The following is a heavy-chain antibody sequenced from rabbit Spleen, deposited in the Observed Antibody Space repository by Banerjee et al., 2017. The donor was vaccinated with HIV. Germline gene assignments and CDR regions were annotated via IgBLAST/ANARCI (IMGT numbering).Heavy chain of an antibody. CDR2: IDNNDATP. CDR1: GLDFSRSYW. CDR3: ARTFNL. Sequence: QSLEESGGDLVKPGASLTLTCTASGLDFSRSYWICWVRQAPGKGLEWIACIDNNDATPYYANWAKGRFIITKTSLTTVTLQMTSLTTADTATYFCARTFNLWGQGTLVTVS. V-gene: IGHV1S40*01. J-gene: IGHJ4*01.